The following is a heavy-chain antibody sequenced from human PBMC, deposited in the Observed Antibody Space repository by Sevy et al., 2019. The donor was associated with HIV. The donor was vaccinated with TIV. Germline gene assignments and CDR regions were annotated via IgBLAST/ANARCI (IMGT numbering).Heavy chain of an antibody. CDR2: ISSSGTT. J-gene: IGHJ5*02. Sequence: GESLKISCAGSGFDVSNNYMSWVRQAPGKGLEWVSIISSSGTTYYADSVKGRFTISRDKSKNTVYLQMSSLRADDTAFYHCARDYSRRPGWFDPWGQGTLVTVSS. CDR1: GFDVSNNY. CDR3: ARDYSRRPGWFDP. D-gene: IGHD6-13*01. V-gene: IGHV3-53*01.